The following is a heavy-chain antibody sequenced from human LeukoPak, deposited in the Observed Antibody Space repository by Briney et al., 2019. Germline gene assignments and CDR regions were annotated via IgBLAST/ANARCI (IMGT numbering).Heavy chain of an antibody. CDR3: ARGLWATTTIWFDP. J-gene: IGHJ5*02. Sequence: ASVKVSCKASGYTFTSHDINWVRQATGQGLEWMGWVNPNSGHTSFAQRFQGRVSMTTDTSTTTVYMELSSLTSEDTAVYYCARGLWATTTIWFDPWGQGTLVTVSS. CDR1: GYTFTSHD. V-gene: IGHV1-8*01. CDR2: VNPNSGHT. D-gene: IGHD1-26*01.